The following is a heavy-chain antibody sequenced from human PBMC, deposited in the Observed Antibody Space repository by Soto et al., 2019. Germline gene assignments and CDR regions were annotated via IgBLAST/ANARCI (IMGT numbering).Heavy chain of an antibody. CDR1: GAIFSSNA. D-gene: IGHD5-18*01. CDR3: ATGGRGYSYAPRFYFEY. J-gene: IGHJ4*02. Sequence: QVQLVQSGAEVKKPGSSVKVTCKASGAIFSSNAISWVRQAPGQGLEWMGGILPIFVRTNYAQKFQGRVTITADESTRTAYMELSSLKSEDTAVYYCATGGRGYSYAPRFYFEYWGQGTLVTGAS. V-gene: IGHV1-69*01. CDR2: ILPIFVRT.